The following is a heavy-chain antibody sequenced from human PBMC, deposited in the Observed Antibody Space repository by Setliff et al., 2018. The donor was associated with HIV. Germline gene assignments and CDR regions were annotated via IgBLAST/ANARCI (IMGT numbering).Heavy chain of an antibody. Sequence: WASVKVSCKASGYTFTNYYIHWVRQAPGQGLEWMGIINPSGGSTTYAQKFQGRVTMTTDTSTTTAFMELRSLKADDTGIYYCSRSGVPPYYYYGMDVWGQGTTVTVSS. CDR1: GYTFTNYY. CDR3: SRSGVPPYYYYGMDV. D-gene: IGHD3-10*01. V-gene: IGHV1-46*01. CDR2: INPSGGST. J-gene: IGHJ6*02.